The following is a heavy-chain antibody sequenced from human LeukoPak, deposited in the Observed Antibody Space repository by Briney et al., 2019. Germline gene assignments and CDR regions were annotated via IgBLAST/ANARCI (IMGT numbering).Heavy chain of an antibody. D-gene: IGHD6-13*01. CDR3: ARVKEIAAGDPLDY. J-gene: IGHJ4*02. CDR2: ISSSSSYI. CDR1: GFTFSSYS. V-gene: IGHV3-21*01. Sequence: GGSLRLSCAASGFTFSSYSMNWVRQAPGKGLEWVSSISSSSSYIYYADSVKGRFTISRDNAKNSLYLQMNSLRAEDTAVYYCARVKEIAAGDPLDYWGQGTLVTVSS.